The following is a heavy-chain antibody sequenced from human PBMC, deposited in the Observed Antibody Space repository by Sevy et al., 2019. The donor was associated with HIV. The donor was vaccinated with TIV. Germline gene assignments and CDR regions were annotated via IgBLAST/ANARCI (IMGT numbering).Heavy chain of an antibody. J-gene: IGHJ6*02. CDR3: ARYTHDYGDYAPQGYGMDV. CDR1: GGTFSSYA. CDR2: IIPIFGTA. D-gene: IGHD4-17*01. V-gene: IGHV1-69*13. Sequence: ASVKVSCKASGGTFSSYAISWVRQAPGQGLEWMGGIIPIFGTANYAQKFQGRVTITADESTSTAYMELSSLRAEDTAVYYCARYTHDYGDYAPQGYGMDVWGQGTTVTVSS.